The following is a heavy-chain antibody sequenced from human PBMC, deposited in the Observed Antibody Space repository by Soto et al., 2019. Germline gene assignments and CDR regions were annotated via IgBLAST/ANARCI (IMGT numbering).Heavy chain of an antibody. CDR2: MRANRGDT. D-gene: IGHD2-21*01. V-gene: IGHV1-8*01. CDR1: GDTFSNFD. Sequence: QVQLVQSGAEVKMPGASVKVSCKASGDTFSNFDLNWVRQATGQGLEWMGWMRANRGDTGHAQKFQGRVKMTRNTSMSIAYMELSSLRAEDTAVYYCARYINSYGLKVWGQGTLVSVSS. CDR3: ARYINSYGLKV. J-gene: IGHJ4*02.